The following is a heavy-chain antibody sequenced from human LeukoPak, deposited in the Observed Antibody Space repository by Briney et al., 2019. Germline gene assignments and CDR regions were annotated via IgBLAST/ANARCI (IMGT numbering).Heavy chain of an antibody. CDR3: ASDIVVVPAAPRTSTDY. D-gene: IGHD2-2*01. Sequence: ASVKVSCKASGYTFTGYYMHWVRQAPGQGLEWMGWINPNSGGTNYAQKFQGRVTMTRDTSISTAYMELSRLRSDDTAVYYCASDIVVVPAAPRTSTDYWGQGTLVTVSS. J-gene: IGHJ4*02. CDR2: INPNSGGT. CDR1: GYTFTGYY. V-gene: IGHV1-2*02.